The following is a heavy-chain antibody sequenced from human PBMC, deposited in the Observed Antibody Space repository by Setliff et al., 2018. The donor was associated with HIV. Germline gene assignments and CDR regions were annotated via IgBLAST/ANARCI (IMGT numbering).Heavy chain of an antibody. CDR3: AIDLDSSGYFNSLNY. J-gene: IGHJ4*02. CDR2: ISAYNGNT. V-gene: IGHV1-18*01. Sequence: GASVKVSCKASGYTFTSYGISWVRQAPGQGLEWMGWISAYNGNTNYAQKLQGRVTMTTDTSTSTAYMELRSLRSDDTAVYYCAIDLDSSGYFNSLNYWGQGTLVTVSS. D-gene: IGHD3-22*01. CDR1: GYTFTSYG.